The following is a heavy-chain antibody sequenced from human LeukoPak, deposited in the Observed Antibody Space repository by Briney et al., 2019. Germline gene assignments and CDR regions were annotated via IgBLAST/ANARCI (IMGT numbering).Heavy chain of an antibody. D-gene: IGHD6-6*01. CDR1: GGSISSHY. J-gene: IGHJ6*03. V-gene: IGHV4-59*11. Sequence: SETLSLTCTVSGGSISSHYWSWIRQPPGKGLEWIGYIYYSGSTNYNPFLKSRVTISVDTSKNQFSLKLGSVTAADTAVYYCARGAEGVAARTYYYYMDVWGKGTTVTVSS. CDR2: IYYSGST. CDR3: ARGAEGVAARTYYYYMDV.